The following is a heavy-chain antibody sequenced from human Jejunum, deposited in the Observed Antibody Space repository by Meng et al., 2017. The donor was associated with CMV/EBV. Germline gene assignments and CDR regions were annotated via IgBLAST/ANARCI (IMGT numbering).Heavy chain of an antibody. Sequence: MSWVRQAPGKGLEWVAVISFDGSNKYYADSVQGRFTISRDNSKNTLSLQMSSLRVEDTAVYYCAREAYYYDTSGYPRGNYFDYWGQGTLVTVSS. CDR3: AREAYYYDTSGYPRGNYFDY. CDR2: ISFDGSNK. D-gene: IGHD3-22*01. V-gene: IGHV3-30-3*01. J-gene: IGHJ4*02.